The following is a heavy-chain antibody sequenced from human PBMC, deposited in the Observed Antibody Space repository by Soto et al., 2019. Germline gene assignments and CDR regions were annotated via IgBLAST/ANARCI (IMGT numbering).Heavy chain of an antibody. CDR3: ASARWDY. Sequence: SETLSLTCTVSGGSISSSSYYWSWVRQPPGKGLEWIGRIYYNGNTNYNASLKSRVTISVDTSRNQFSLRLASVTAADTAIYYCASARWDYWGQGTLVTVSS. CDR2: IYYNGNT. CDR1: GGSISSSSYY. J-gene: IGHJ4*02. D-gene: IGHD2-15*01. V-gene: IGHV4-39*07.